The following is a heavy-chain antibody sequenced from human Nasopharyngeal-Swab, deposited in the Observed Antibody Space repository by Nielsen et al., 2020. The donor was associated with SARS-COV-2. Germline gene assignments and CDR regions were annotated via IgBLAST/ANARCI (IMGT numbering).Heavy chain of an antibody. CDR1: GFTFSDYY. Sequence: GESLKISCAASGFTFSDYYMSWIRQAPGKGLEWVSYISSSGSTIYYADSVKGRFTISRDNAKNSLYLQMNSLRAEDTAVYYCAAAIWFGELLGSYWGQGTLVTVS. CDR3: AAAIWFGELLGSY. CDR2: ISSSGSTI. V-gene: IGHV3-11*01. J-gene: IGHJ4*02. D-gene: IGHD3-10*01.